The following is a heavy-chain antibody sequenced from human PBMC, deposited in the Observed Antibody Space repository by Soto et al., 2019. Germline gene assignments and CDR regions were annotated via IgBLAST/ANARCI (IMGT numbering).Heavy chain of an antibody. V-gene: IGHV3-11*05. D-gene: IGHD3-10*01. CDR1: GFTFSDYY. J-gene: IGHJ5*02. CDR3: ARDPPPYYGSGSYYRSERWFDP. Sequence: GGSLRLSCAASGFTFSDYYMSWIRQAPGKGLEWVSYISSSSSYTNYADSVKGRFTISRDNAKNSLYLQMNSLRAEDTAVYYCARDPPPYYGSGSYYRSERWFDPWGQGTLVTVSS. CDR2: ISSSSSYT.